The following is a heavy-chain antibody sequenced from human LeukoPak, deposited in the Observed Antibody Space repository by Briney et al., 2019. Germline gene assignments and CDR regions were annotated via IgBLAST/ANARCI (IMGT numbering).Heavy chain of an antibody. CDR2: IIPIFGTA. CDR3: AGTGGSGDGYNIIDY. CDR1: GGTFSSYA. J-gene: IGHJ4*02. Sequence: GASVKVSCKASGGTFSSYAISWVRQAPGQGLEWMGGIIPIFGTANYAQKFQGRVTITADKSTSTAYMELSSLRSEDTAVYYCAGTGGSGDGYNIIDYWGQGTLVTVSS. V-gene: IGHV1-69*06. D-gene: IGHD5-24*01.